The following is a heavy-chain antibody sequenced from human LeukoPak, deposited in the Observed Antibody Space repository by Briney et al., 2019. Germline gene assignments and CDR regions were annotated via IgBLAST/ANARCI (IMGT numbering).Heavy chain of an antibody. CDR3: GKTSQSAEPNSNW. CDR2: IWPDGSKK. D-gene: IGHD7-27*01. J-gene: IGHJ4*02. CDR1: GFTFSTYA. V-gene: IGHV3-30*02. Sequence: GGSLRLSCAASGFTFSTYAMHWVRQAPGKGLEWVAFIWPDGSKKYYADSVKGRFAISRENSKNTVYLQMKDLRTEDTALYFCGKTSQSAEPNSNWGGQGRLLTASS.